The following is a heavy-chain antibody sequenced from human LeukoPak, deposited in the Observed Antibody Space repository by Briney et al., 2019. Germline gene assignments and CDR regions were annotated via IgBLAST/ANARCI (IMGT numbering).Heavy chain of an antibody. D-gene: IGHD3-10*01. CDR2: ISGSGGGT. Sequence: PGGSLRLSCAVSGITLSNYGMSWVRQAPGKGLEWVAGISGSGGGTVYADSVKGRLTISRDNPKNTLYLQMNSLRAEDTAVYFCAKRGVVIRVVLVGFHKEAYYFDSWGQGALVTVSS. V-gene: IGHV3-23*01. CDR3: AKRGVVIRVVLVGFHKEAYYFDS. J-gene: IGHJ4*02. CDR1: GITLSNYG.